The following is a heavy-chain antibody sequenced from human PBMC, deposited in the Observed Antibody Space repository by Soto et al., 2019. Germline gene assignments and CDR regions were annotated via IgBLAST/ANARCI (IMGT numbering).Heavy chain of an antibody. CDR3: ARDGRVYGGNSGYYYGMDV. Sequence: SETLSLTCAFSGCSISSGGYSWSWIRQPPGKGLEWIGYIYHSGSTYYNPSLKSRVTISVDRSKNQFSLKLSSVTTADTAVYYCARDGRVYGGNSGYYYGMDVWGQGTTVTVSS. CDR1: GCSISSGGYS. CDR2: IYHSGST. V-gene: IGHV4-30-2*01. D-gene: IGHD4-17*01. J-gene: IGHJ6*02.